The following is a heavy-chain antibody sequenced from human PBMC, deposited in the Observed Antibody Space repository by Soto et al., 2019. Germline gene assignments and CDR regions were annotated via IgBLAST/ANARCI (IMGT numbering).Heavy chain of an antibody. CDR1: GGTFSSYA. V-gene: IGHV1-69*13. Sequence: SVKVSCKASGGTFSSYAISWVRQAPGQGLEWMGGIIPIFGTANYAQKFQGRVTITADESTNTAYMELSSLRSEDTAVYYCARDPSSGYYLCPYYYYYVMDVWGQGTTVTVSS. CDR3: ARDPSSGYYLCPYYYYYVMDV. J-gene: IGHJ6*02. D-gene: IGHD3-22*01. CDR2: IIPIFGTA.